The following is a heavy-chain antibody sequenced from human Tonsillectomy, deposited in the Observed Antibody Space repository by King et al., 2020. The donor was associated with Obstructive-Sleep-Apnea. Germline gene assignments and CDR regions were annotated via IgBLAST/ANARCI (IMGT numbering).Heavy chain of an antibody. Sequence: QLVQSGEEVKKPGESLRISCEGSGFSFSNYWISWVRQMPGKGLEWMGRIAPSDSTTNYSPSFQGHVTISADKSISTVHLQWGSLKASDTAIYYCARHGKNWDPIDYWGQGTRVTVSS. D-gene: IGHD7-27*01. CDR1: GFSFSNYW. CDR3: ARHGKNWDPIDY. CDR2: IAPSDSTT. J-gene: IGHJ4*02. V-gene: IGHV5-10-1*03.